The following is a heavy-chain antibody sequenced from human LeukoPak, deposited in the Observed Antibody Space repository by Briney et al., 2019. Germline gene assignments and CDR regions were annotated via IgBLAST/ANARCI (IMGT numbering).Heavy chain of an antibody. CDR3: ASASVDTAMVTGPYYYYYMDV. V-gene: IGHV4-59*01. Sequence: SETLSLTCAVYGGSFSGYYWSWIRQPPGKGLEWIGYIYYSGSTNYNPSLKSRVTISVDTSKNQFSLKLSSVTAADTAVYYCASASVDTAMVTGPYYYYYMDVWGKGTTVTVSS. J-gene: IGHJ6*03. CDR1: GGSFSGYY. CDR2: IYYSGST. D-gene: IGHD5-18*01.